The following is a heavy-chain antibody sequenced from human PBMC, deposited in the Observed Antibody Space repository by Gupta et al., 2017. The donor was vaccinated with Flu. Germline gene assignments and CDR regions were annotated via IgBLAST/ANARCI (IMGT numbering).Heavy chain of an antibody. J-gene: IGHJ4*02. D-gene: IGHD2-2*01. V-gene: IGHV1-2*06. CDR3: ARVQYCRTTSCYEPFDS. CDR2: NNPISGGT. Sequence: GRNNPISGGTKYAQKFQGRVTMTSDTSINTAYMELSSLRSDDTAVYYCARVQYCRTTSCYEPFDSWGQGTQVTVYS.